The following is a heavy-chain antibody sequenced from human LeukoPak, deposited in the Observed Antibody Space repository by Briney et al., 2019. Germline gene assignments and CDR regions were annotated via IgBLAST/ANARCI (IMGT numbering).Heavy chain of an antibody. J-gene: IGHJ4*02. V-gene: IGHV1-69*05. D-gene: IGHD2-2*01. CDR1: GGTFSSYA. CDR3: ARDRGRYCSSTSCPEVDYFDY. Sequence: VASVKVSCKASGGTFSSYAISWVRQAPGQGLEWMGRIIPIFGTANYAQKFQGRVTITTDESTSTAYMELSRLRSEDTAVYYCARDRGRYCSSTSCPEVDYFDYWGQGTLVTVSS. CDR2: IIPIFGTA.